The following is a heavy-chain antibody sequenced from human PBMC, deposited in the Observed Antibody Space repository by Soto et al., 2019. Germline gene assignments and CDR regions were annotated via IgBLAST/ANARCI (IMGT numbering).Heavy chain of an antibody. J-gene: IGHJ5*02. CDR1: GYSFTTYG. V-gene: IGHV1-18*01. Sequence: ASVKVSCKTSGYSFTTYGISWVRQAPGQGLEWMGWISSYNGKTNYAQKHQGRLTMTTGTSTSTVYMELRSLTSDDTAVYYCARDTPHRRDSSEIDPWGQGTLVTVSS. CDR3: ARDTPHRRDSSEIDP. D-gene: IGHD3-22*01. CDR2: ISSYNGKT.